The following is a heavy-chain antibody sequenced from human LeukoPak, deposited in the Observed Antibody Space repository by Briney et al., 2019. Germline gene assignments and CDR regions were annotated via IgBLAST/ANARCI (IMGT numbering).Heavy chain of an antibody. CDR2: ISGSGDNT. CDR3: AKDRSSSWYFDY. CDR1: GFTFSSYA. D-gene: IGHD6-13*01. V-gene: IGHV3-23*01. J-gene: IGHJ4*02. Sequence: HAGGSLRLSCAASGFTFSSYAMSWVRQAPGKGLEWVAAISGSGDNTYYADSVKGRFAISRDNSKNTLNLQLYSLRAEDTAVYYCAKDRSSSWYFDYWGQGTLVTVSS.